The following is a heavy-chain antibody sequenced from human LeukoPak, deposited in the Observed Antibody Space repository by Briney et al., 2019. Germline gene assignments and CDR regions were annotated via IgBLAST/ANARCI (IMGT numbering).Heavy chain of an antibody. J-gene: IGHJ4*02. CDR3: ARDAGTRRYSSSWFDY. D-gene: IGHD6-13*01. CDR2: IYHSGST. Sequence: SETLSLTCTVSGYSISCGNYWGWIRQPPGKGLEWIGSIYHSGSTYYNPSLKSRVTISVDTSKNQFSLKLSSVTAADTAVYYCARDAGTRRYSSSWFDYWGQGTLVTVSS. CDR1: GYSISCGNY. V-gene: IGHV4-38-2*02.